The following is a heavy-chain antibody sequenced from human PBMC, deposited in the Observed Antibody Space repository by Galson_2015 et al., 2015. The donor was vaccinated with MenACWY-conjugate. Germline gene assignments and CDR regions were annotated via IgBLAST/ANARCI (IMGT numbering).Heavy chain of an antibody. CDR1: GGSFSGYY. D-gene: IGHD4-17*01. V-gene: IGHV4-34*01. CDR2: INHSGST. CDR3: ARENHPGAYGDYVDFDY. Sequence: LSLTCAVYGGSFSGYYWGWIRQPPGKGLEWIGEINHSGSTNYNPSLRSRVTISVDTSKNQFSLKLSSVTAADTAVYYCARENHPGAYGDYVDFDYWGQGTLVTVSS. J-gene: IGHJ4*02.